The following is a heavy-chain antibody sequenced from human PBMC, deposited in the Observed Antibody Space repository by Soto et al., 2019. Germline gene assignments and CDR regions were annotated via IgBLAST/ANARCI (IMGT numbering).Heavy chain of an antibody. D-gene: IGHD6-19*01. Sequence: WKASWGTIGDLGSRRVIQAPGQGLEWMGGIIPIFGTANYAQKFQGRVTITADESTSTAYMELSSLRSEDTAVYYCARARTVAGHYNWFDPWGQGTLVTVSS. CDR3: ARARTVAGHYNWFDP. J-gene: IGHJ5*02. V-gene: IGHV1-69*01. CDR1: WGTIGDLG. CDR2: IIPIFGTA.